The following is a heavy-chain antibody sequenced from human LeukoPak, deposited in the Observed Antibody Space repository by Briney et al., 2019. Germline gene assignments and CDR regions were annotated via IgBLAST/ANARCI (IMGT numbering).Heavy chain of an antibody. Sequence: SETLSLTCTVSGGSIGGYYWSWIRQPPGKGLEWIGYIYTTGRTNYNPSLKSRVTISVDTSKNQFSLKLNSVTAADTAVYYCVKILGSGVWYGFDIWGQGTMVTVSS. D-gene: IGHD2-21*01. V-gene: IGHV4-4*09. J-gene: IGHJ3*02. CDR1: GGSIGGYY. CDR2: IYTTGRT. CDR3: VKILGSGVWYGFDI.